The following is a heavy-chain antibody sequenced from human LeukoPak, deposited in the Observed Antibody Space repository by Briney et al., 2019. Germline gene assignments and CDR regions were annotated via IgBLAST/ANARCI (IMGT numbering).Heavy chain of an antibody. V-gene: IGHV4-38-2*02. CDR2: IYQSGST. D-gene: IGHD3-3*01. J-gene: IGHJ4*02. Sequence: SETLSLTRTVSGYSISSRYFWGWIRQPPGKGLEWIGSIYQSGSTYYNPSLKSRVTISVDTSKDQFSVKLTSVTAADTAVYFCARQSAYNPYYAFDSWGQGTLVTVSS. CDR1: GYSISSRYF. CDR3: ARQSAYNPYYAFDS.